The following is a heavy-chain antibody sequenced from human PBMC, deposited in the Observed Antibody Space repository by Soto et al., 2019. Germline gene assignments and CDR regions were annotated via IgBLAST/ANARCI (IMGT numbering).Heavy chain of an antibody. Sequence: PGGSLRLSCAASGFTFSSYGMHWVRQAPGKGLEWVAVIWYDGSNKYYADSVKGRFTISRDNSKNTLYLQMNSLGAEDTAVYYCARVNWSSGWYGSYYYYGMDIWGPGTTVTVSS. D-gene: IGHD6-19*01. J-gene: IGHJ6*02. CDR2: IWYDGSNK. V-gene: IGHV3-33*01. CDR1: GFTFSSYG. CDR3: ARVNWSSGWYGSYYYYGMDI.